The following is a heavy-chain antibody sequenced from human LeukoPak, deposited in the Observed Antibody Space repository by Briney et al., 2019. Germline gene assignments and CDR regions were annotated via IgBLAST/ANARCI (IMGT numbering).Heavy chain of an antibody. J-gene: IGHJ4*02. CDR2: INPSGGST. V-gene: IGHV1-46*01. CDR3: ARADSGSYYCY. Sequence: ASVKVSCKASGGIFRSYVFTWVRQAPGQGLEWMGIINPSGGSTSYAQKFQGRVAMTRDTSTSTVYMELSSLRSEDTAVYYCARADSGSYYCYWGQGTLVTVSS. CDR1: GGIFRSYV. D-gene: IGHD1-26*01.